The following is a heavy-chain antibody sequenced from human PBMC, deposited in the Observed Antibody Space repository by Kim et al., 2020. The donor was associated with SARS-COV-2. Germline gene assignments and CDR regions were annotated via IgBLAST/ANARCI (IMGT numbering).Heavy chain of an antibody. V-gene: IGHV4-34*01. CDR2: INHSGST. J-gene: IGHJ5*02. D-gene: IGHD3-3*01. Sequence: SETLSLTCAVYGGSFSGYYWSWIRQPPGKGLEWIGEINHSGSTNYNPSLKSRVTISVDTSKNQFSLKLSSVTAADTAVYYCARGPAYYDFWSGYVHWFDP. CDR1: GGSFSGYY. CDR3: ARGPAYYDFWSGYVHWFDP.